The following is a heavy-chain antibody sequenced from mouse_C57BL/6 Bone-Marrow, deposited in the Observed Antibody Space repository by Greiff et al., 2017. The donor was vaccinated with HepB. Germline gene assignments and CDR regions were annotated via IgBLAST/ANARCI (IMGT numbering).Heavy chain of an antibody. CDR1: GFKIKDDY. V-gene: IGHV14-4*01. Sequence: VQLQQSGAELVRPGASVKLSCTASGFKIKDDYMHWVKQRPEQGLEWIGWIDPENGDTEYASKFQGKATITADTSSNTAYLQLSSLTSEDTAVYYCTITPFAYWGQGTLVTVSA. J-gene: IGHJ3*01. CDR2: IDPENGDT. D-gene: IGHD1-1*01. CDR3: TITPFAY.